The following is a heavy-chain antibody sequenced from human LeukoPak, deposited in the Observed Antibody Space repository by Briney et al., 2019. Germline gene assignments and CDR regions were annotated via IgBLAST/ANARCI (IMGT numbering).Heavy chain of an antibody. CDR1: GYTLTELS. D-gene: IGHD3-10*01. V-gene: IGHV1-24*01. Sequence: GASVKVSCKVYGYTLTELSMHWVRQAPGKGLEWMGGFDPEDGQTIYAQKFQGRVTMTEDTSTNTAYMGLSSLRSEDTAVYYCASEPEYYGLGSPFHYWGQGTLVTVSS. CDR2: FDPEDGQT. CDR3: ASEPEYYGLGSPFHY. J-gene: IGHJ4*02.